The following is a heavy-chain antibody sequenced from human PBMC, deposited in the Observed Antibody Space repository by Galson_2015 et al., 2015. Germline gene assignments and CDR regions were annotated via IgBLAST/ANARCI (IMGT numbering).Heavy chain of an antibody. D-gene: IGHD6-19*01. CDR1: GFSLTTSAMG. Sequence: PALVKPTQTLTLTCTFSGFSLTTSAMGVSWIRQPPGKALEWLARIVGDDSKYHNTSLRTRLTISKDTSKNQEVLTMTNMDPVDTGTYYCARGRRLAGTHKFDSWGQGTLVTVSS. CDR2: IVGDDSK. V-gene: IGHV2-70*11. CDR3: ARGRRLAGTHKFDS. J-gene: IGHJ4*02.